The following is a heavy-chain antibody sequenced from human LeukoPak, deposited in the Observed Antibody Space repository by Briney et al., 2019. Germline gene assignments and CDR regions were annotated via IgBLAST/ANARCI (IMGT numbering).Heavy chain of an antibody. CDR2: IYYSGST. D-gene: IGHD3-10*01. Sequence: PSETLSLTCTVSGGSISSYYWSWIRQPPGKGLEWIGYIYYSGSTNYNPSLKSRVTISVDTSKNQFSLKLSSVTAADTAVYYCASVYYYGSGSSFDYWGQGTLVTVSS. V-gene: IGHV4-59*01. CDR1: GGSISSYY. J-gene: IGHJ4*02. CDR3: ASVYYYGSGSSFDY.